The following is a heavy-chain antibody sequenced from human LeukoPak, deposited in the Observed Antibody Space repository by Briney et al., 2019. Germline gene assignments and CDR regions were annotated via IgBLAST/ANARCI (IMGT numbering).Heavy chain of an antibody. CDR2: IYPGDSNT. J-gene: IGHJ4*02. CDR1: GYSFTSYW. V-gene: IGHV5-51*01. CDR3: ARFGVGYSSSWVDY. Sequence: GESLKISCQGSGYSFTSYWIAWVRQMPGKGLEWMGIIYPGDSNTRYSPSFQGQVTISADKSISTAYLQWSSLKAPDTAVYYCARFGVGYSSSWVDYWGQGTLVTVSS. D-gene: IGHD6-13*01.